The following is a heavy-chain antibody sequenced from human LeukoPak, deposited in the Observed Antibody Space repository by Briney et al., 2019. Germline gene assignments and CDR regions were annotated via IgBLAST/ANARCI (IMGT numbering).Heavy chain of an antibody. V-gene: IGHV3-23*01. J-gene: IGHJ4*02. CDR3: AKDYLLATISGPAF. CDR2: ISGGGGST. D-gene: IGHD5-12*01. CDR1: GFTFSSYA. Sequence: GGSLRLSCAASGFTFSSYAMSWVRQAPGKGLEWVSAISGGGGSTYYADSVKGRFTISRDNSKNTLYLQMNSLRAEDTAVYYCAKDYLLATISGPAFWGQGTLVTVSS.